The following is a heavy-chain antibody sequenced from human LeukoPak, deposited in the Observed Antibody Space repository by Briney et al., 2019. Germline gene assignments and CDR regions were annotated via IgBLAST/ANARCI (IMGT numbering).Heavy chain of an antibody. D-gene: IGHD2-21*02. CDR2: IYTSGST. J-gene: IGHJ4*02. Sequence: SETLSLTCTVSGGSISSYHWSWIRQPAGKGLEWIGRIYTSGSTNYNPSLKSRVTMSVDTSKNQFSLKLSSVTAADTAVYYCARGSVVVTAIPAEHFDYWGQGTLVTVSS. CDR3: ARGSVVVTAIPAEHFDY. V-gene: IGHV4-4*07. CDR1: GGSISSYH.